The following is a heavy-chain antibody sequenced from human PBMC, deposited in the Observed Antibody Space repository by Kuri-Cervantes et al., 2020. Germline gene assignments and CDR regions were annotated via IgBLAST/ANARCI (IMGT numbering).Heavy chain of an antibody. J-gene: IGHJ6*02. CDR2: IYYSGST. Sequence: ESLKISCTASGGSISSSSYYWGWIRQPPGKGLERIGSIYYSGSTYYNPSLKSRVTISVDTSKNQFSLKLSSVTAADTAVYYCARVLTSHYYDSSGSFSVYYYGMDVWGQGTTVTVSS. V-gene: IGHV4-39*07. CDR1: GGSISSSSYY. CDR3: ARVLTSHYYDSSGSFSVYYYGMDV. D-gene: IGHD3-22*01.